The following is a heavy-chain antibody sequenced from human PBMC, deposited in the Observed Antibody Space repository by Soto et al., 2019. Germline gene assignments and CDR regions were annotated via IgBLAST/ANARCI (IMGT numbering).Heavy chain of an antibody. CDR2: IYYNGNT. CDR3: ARGDVDIVATIRSGIDY. J-gene: IGHJ4*02. V-gene: IGHV4-59*11. CDR1: GGSISNHY. Sequence: ETLSLTCSVSGGSISNHYWSWIRQPPGKGREWIGYIYYNGNTNYNPSLKSRVTISVDTSKNQFSLKLSTVTAADTAVYYCARGDVDIVATIRSGIDYWGQGTLVTVS. D-gene: IGHD5-12*01.